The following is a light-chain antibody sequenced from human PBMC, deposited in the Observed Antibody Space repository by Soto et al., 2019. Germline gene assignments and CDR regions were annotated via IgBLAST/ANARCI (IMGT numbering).Light chain of an antibody. CDR3: ISYTSRSTWV. J-gene: IGLJ3*02. CDR2: EVS. V-gene: IGLV2-14*01. Sequence: QSALTQPASVSGCPGQSITISCTGTSSDIGGYNFVSWYQQHPGKAPKLMIYEVSNRPSGVSNRFSGSKSGNTASLTISGLQAEDEADYYCISYTSRSTWVFGGGTKLTVL. CDR1: SSDIGGYNF.